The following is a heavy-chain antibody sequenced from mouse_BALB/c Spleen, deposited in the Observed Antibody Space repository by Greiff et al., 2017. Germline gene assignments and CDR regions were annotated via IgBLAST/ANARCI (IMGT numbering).Heavy chain of an antibody. CDR1: GYTFSSYW. J-gene: IGHJ4*01. D-gene: IGHD2-3*01. CDR3: ARKGFFDGYAMDY. CDR2: ILPGSGST. Sequence: QVQLQQSGAELMKPGASVKISCKATGYTFSSYWIEWVKQRPGHGLEWIGEILPGSGSTNYNEKFKGKATFTADTSSNTAYMQLSSLTSEDSAVYYCARKGFFDGYAMDYWGQGTSVTVSS. V-gene: IGHV1-9*01.